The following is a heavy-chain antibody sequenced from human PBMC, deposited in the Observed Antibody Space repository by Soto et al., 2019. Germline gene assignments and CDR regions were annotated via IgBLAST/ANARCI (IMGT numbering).Heavy chain of an antibody. CDR3: ARRDLGIAEKFGY. D-gene: IGHD6-13*01. Sequence: QVQLQESGPGLVKPSGTLSLTCAVSGGSISSSNWWSWVRQPPGKGLEWIGETYHSGSTNYNPSLKSRGTISVDKSKNQFSLRLSSVTASDTAVYYCARRDLGIAEKFGYWGQGTLVTVSS. V-gene: IGHV4-4*02. CDR1: GGSISSSNW. CDR2: TYHSGST. J-gene: IGHJ4*02.